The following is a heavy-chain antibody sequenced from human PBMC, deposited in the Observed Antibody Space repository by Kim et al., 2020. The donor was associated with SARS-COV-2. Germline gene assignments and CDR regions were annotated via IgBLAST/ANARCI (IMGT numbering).Heavy chain of an antibody. CDR2: ISYDGSNK. J-gene: IGHJ2*01. CDR3: AKGGNFGSLWYFDL. CDR1: GFTFSSYG. V-gene: IGHV3-30*18. D-gene: IGHD3-16*01. Sequence: GGSLRLSCAASGFTFSSYGMHWVRQAPGKGLEWVAVISYDGSNKYYADSVKGRFTISRDNSKNTLYLQMNSLRAEDTAVYYCAKGGNFGSLWYFDLWGRG.